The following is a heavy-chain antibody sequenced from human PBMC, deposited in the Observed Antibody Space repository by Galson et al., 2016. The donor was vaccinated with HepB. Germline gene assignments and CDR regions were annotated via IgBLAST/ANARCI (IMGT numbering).Heavy chain of an antibody. V-gene: IGHV4-4*08. CDR2: IFNDGSGSA. CDR1: GGSMRNYQ. J-gene: IGHJ4*02. D-gene: IGHD1-26*01. Sequence: SETLSLTCSVSGGSMRNYQWCWVRQPPGKGLEWIGYIFNDGSGSANYNPSLKSRVTISVDTSKNQFSLRLTSVTAADTAVYYCARPVGRGAYAYWGQGTLVTVSS. CDR3: ARPVGRGAYAY.